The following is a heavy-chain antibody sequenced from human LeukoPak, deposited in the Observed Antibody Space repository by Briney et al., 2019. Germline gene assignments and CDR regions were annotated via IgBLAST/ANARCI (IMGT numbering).Heavy chain of an antibody. CDR3: ARDGYYDSSGYYYYYYMDV. CDR1: GGTFSSYA. Sequence: SVKVSCKASGGTFSSYAISWVRQASGQGLEWMGGIIPIFGTANYAQKFQGRVTITADESTSTAYMELSSLRSEDTAVYYCARDGYYDSSGYYYYYYMDVWGKGTTVTVSS. D-gene: IGHD3-22*01. J-gene: IGHJ6*03. V-gene: IGHV1-69*13. CDR2: IIPIFGTA.